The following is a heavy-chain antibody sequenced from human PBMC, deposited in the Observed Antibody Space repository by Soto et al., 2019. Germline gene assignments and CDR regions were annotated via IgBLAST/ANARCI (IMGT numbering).Heavy chain of an antibody. V-gene: IGHV3-48*02. CDR3: ARDWDIVILSVPIPNYNYGMDV. D-gene: IGHD2-15*01. CDR2: ISRRSDTL. Sequence: PGGSLRLSCEGSGFTFSAYAMNWVRQAPGKGLEWVSYISRRSDTLYYADSVKGRFTISRDNAKNSVYLQVNNLRDEDTAVYYCARDWDIVILSVPIPNYNYGMDVWGQGTTVTVSS. CDR1: GFTFSAYA. J-gene: IGHJ6*02.